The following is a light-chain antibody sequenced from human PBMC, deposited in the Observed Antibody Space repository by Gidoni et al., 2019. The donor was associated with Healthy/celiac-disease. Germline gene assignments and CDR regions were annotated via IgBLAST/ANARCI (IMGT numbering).Light chain of an antibody. CDR1: SSNIGAGYD. V-gene: IGLV1-40*01. CDR2: GNS. CDR3: QSYDSSLSGFYV. Sequence: QSVLTQPPSVSGAPGQRVTISCTGSSSNIGAGYDVTWYQQLPGPAPKLLIYGNSNRPSGVPDRFSGSKSGTSASLAITGLQAEDEADYYCQSYDSSLSGFYVFGTGTKVTVL. J-gene: IGLJ1*01.